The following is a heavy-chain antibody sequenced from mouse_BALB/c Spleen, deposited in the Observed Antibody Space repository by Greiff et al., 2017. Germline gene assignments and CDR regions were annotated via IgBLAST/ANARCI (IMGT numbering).Heavy chain of an antibody. CDR2: SRNKANDYTT. Sequence: EVKVVESGGGLVQPGGSLRLSCATSGFTFSDFYMECVRQPPGKRLEWIAASRNKANDYTTEYSASVKGRFIVSRDTSQSILYLQMNALRAEDTAIYYCARDAGGNYFDYWGQGTTLTVSS. CDR3: ARDAGGNYFDY. CDR1: GFTFSDFY. V-gene: IGHV7-1*02. J-gene: IGHJ2*01.